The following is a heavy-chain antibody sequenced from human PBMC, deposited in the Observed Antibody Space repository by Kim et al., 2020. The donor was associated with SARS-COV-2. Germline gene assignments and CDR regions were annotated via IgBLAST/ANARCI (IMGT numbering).Heavy chain of an antibody. CDR3: AKGGTELRFLEWLLWAPDFDY. J-gene: IGHJ4*02. V-gene: IGHV3-9*01. D-gene: IGHD3-3*01. Sequence: FTISRDNAKNSLYLQMNSLRAEDTALYYCAKGGTELRFLEWLLWAPDFDYWGQGTLVTVSS.